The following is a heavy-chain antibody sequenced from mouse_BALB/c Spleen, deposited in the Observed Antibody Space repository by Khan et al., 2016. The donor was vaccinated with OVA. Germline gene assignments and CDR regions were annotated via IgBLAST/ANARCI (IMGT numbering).Heavy chain of an antibody. V-gene: IGHV1-4*01. J-gene: IGHJ2*01. CDR2: INPSSGYT. Sequence: VRLQQSGAELARPGASVKMSCKASGYTFTSYTMHSVKQRPGQGLEWIGYINPSSGYTKYNQKFKDKATLTADKSSSTAYMQLSSLTSEDSAVYYCARTHERWGQGTTLTVSS. CDR1: GYTFTSYT. CDR3: ARTHER.